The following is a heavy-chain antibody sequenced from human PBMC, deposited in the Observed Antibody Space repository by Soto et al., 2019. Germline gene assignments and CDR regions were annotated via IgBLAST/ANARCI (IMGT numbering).Heavy chain of an antibody. D-gene: IGHD3-16*01. CDR2: IYYSGST. CDR1: GGSVSSHSYY. Sequence: SETLSLTCTVSGGSVSSHSYYWSWIRQPPGKGLEWIGYIYYSGSTNYNPSLKSRVTISVDTSNNQFSLKLSSVSAADTAVYYCARGAGLFDYWGQGTLVTVSS. J-gene: IGHJ4*02. CDR3: ARGAGLFDY. V-gene: IGHV4-61*01.